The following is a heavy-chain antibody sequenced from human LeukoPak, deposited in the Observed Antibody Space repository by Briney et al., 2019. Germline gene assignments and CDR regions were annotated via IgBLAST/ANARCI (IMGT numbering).Heavy chain of an antibody. CDR1: GFTFDDYA. V-gene: IGHV3-9*01. D-gene: IGHD6-13*01. Sequence: GGSLRLSCAASGFTFDDYAMHWVRQAPGKGLEWVSDISWNSGSIGYADSVKGRFTISRDNSNNSLYLHMNSLRPDDTALYFCAKDRKPRYSSRWHFFDFWGQGTLVTVSS. J-gene: IGHJ4*02. CDR2: ISWNSGSI. CDR3: AKDRKPRYSSRWHFFDF.